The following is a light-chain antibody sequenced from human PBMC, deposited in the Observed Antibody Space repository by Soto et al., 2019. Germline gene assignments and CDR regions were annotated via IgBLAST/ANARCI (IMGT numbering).Light chain of an antibody. CDR2: GAS. CDR1: QSVYNNY. Sequence: EVVLTQSPGTLSLSPGESATLSCRASQSVYNNYLAWYQQKPGQAPRLLIYGASTRATDIPDRFIASGSGTDFTLTIRRLEPADFAVYYCQQFTFSLWTFGQGTRVEIK. CDR3: QQFTFSLWT. V-gene: IGKV3-20*01. J-gene: IGKJ1*01.